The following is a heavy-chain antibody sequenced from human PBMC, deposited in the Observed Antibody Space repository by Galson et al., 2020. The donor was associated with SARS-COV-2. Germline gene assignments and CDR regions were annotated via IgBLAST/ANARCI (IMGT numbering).Heavy chain of an antibody. D-gene: IGHD2-2*01. CDR2: IKIKANNYAT. Sequence: GGSLRLSCAASGFTFSGSAIHWVRQASGKGLEWVGRIKIKANNYATAYAASVKGRFTLSRDDSKNTAYLQMNSLRSEDTAVYYCTIGYCSSTTCYPGFDPGGQGTLVTVSS. J-gene: IGHJ5*02. V-gene: IGHV3-73*01. CDR3: TIGYCSSTTCYPGFDP. CDR1: GFTFSGSA.